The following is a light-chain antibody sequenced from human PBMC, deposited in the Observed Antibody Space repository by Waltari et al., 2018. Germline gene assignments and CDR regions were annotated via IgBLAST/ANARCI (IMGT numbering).Light chain of an antibody. Sequence: DIQMTPSPSSLSASVGEKVTITCRASQSISEYLNWYQQKPGKAPKLLIYGASSLQSGVPSRFSGSGSGTDFTLSITSLQPEDSATYYCQQSYTFGGGTKVEIK. V-gene: IGKV1-39*01. CDR3: QQSYT. CDR2: GAS. J-gene: IGKJ4*01. CDR1: QSISEY.